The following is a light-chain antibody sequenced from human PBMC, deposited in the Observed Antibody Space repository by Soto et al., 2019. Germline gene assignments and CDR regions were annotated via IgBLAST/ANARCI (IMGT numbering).Light chain of an antibody. CDR1: QSISSN. V-gene: IGKV3-15*01. CDR2: RTS. CDR3: QQYNNWPRAT. Sequence: RVMAQFSGTLSVSPGERATLSCRASQSISSNLAWYQQKPGQAPRRLMFRTSSRATGFPARFSGSGSGTEFNLTISSLQSEDFGVYYCQQYNNWPRATFGGGTKVDIK. J-gene: IGKJ4*01.